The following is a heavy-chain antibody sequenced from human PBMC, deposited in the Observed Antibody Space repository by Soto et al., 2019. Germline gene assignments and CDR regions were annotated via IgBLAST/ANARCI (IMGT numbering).Heavy chain of an antibody. CDR3: ARDLVTTRRRVYYGMDV. J-gene: IGHJ6*02. Sequence: PGGSLRLSCAASGFTFGSYSMNWVRQAPGKGLEWVSSISSSSSYIYYADSVKGRFTISRDNAKNSLYLQMNSLRAEDTAVYYCARDLVTTRRRVYYGMDVWGQGTTVTVSS. D-gene: IGHD4-17*01. CDR1: GFTFGSYS. V-gene: IGHV3-21*01. CDR2: ISSSSSYI.